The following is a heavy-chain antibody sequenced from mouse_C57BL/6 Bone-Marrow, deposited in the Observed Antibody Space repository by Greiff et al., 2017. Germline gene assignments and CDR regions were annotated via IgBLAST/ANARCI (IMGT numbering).Heavy chain of an antibody. CDR2: IDPSDSYT. Sequence: QVQLQQPGAELVRPGTSVKLSCKASGYTFTSYWMHWVKPRPGQGLEWIGVIDPSDSYTNYNQKFKGKATVTVDTSSGTAYMHLSSLTSEDSAVYYCARYLGFAYWGQGTLVTVSA. CDR1: GYTFTSYW. V-gene: IGHV1-59*01. J-gene: IGHJ3*01. CDR3: ARYLGFAY.